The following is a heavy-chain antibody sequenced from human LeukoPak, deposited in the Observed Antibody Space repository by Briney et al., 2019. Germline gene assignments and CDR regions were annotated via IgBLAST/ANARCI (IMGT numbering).Heavy chain of an antibody. Sequence: GGSLRLSCAASGFTFSRYEMNWVRQAPGKGLERVSYISSSGSTIYYADSVKGRFTISRDNSKNTLYLQMNSLRVEDTAVYYCAKDPGYQVVYCFDYWGQGTLVTVSS. CDR1: GFTFSRYE. V-gene: IGHV3-48*03. D-gene: IGHD2-2*01. J-gene: IGHJ4*02. CDR3: AKDPGYQVVYCFDY. CDR2: ISSSGSTI.